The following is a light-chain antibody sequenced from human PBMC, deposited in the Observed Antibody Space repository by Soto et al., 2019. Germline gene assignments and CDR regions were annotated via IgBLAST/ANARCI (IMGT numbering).Light chain of an antibody. J-gene: IGKJ1*01. CDR1: QSIDRW. CDR3: QHYNSYGT. Sequence: PSTLPGAVGDRVASTCRASQSIDRWLAWYQQKPGKAPKILIYHASSLETGVPSRFSGSGSGTEFTLTITSVQPDDFATYYCQHYNSYGTFGQGTKVDIK. V-gene: IGKV1-5*01. CDR2: HAS.